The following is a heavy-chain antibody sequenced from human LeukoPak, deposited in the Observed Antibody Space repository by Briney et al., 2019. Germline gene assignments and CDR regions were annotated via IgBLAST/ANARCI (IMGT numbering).Heavy chain of an antibody. J-gene: IGHJ6*03. CDR3: ARDPDYDFWSGYYRAYYYYYYMDV. CDR2: ISSSSSYI. CDR1: GFTFSSYS. Sequence: ETGGSLRLSCAASGFTFSSYSMNWVRQAPGKGLEWVSSISSSSSYIYYADSVKGRFTISRDNAKNSLYLQMNSLRAEDTAVYYCARDPDYDFWSGYYRAYYYYYYMDVWGKGTTVTVSS. V-gene: IGHV3-21*01. D-gene: IGHD3-3*01.